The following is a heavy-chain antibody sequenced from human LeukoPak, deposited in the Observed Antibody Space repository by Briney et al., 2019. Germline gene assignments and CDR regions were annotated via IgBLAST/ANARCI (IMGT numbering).Heavy chain of an antibody. CDR1: GDSISSYY. J-gene: IGHJ6*03. V-gene: IGHV4-59*01. D-gene: IGHD2-21*02. CDR2: IYYSGST. Sequence: PSETLSLTCTVSGDSISSYYWSWIRQPPGKGLEWIGYIYYSGSTNYNPSLKSRVTISVDTSKNQFSLKLSSVTAADTAVYYCARSQDIVVVTDYYYYYMDVWGKGTTVTVSS. CDR3: ARSQDIVVVTDYYYYYMDV.